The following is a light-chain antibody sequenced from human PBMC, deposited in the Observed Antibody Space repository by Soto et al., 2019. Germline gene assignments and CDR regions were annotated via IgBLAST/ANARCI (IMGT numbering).Light chain of an antibody. V-gene: IGLV2-14*01. CDR1: SSDVGGYNY. CDR2: DVS. CDR3: SSYTSSSTLF. J-gene: IGLJ2*01. Sequence: QSALIQPASVSGSPGQSITISCAGTSSDVGGYNYVSWYQQHPGTAPKLMIYDVSNRPSGVSNRFSGSKSGNTASLTISGLQAEDEADYYCSSYTSSSTLFFGGGTKLTVL.